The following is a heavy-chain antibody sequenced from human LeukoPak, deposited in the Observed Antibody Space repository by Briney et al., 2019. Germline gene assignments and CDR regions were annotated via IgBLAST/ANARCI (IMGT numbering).Heavy chain of an antibody. D-gene: IGHD2-2*02. Sequence: GGSLRLSCTASGFTFGDYAMSWFRQAPGKGLEWVGFIRSKAYGGTTEYAASVKGRFTISRDDSKSIAYLQMNSLKTEDTAVYYCAKVLPPYCSSTSCYTVDYWGQGTLVTVSS. J-gene: IGHJ4*02. CDR3: AKVLPPYCSSTSCYTVDY. CDR1: GFTFGDYA. CDR2: IRSKAYGGTT. V-gene: IGHV3-49*03.